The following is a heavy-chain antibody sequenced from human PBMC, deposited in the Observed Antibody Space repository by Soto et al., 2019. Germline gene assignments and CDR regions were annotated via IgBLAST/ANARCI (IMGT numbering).Heavy chain of an antibody. CDR2: ISAYNGNT. CDR3: AREGRDGYNSP. D-gene: IGHD5-12*01. J-gene: IGHJ5*02. Sequence: ASVKVSCKAPCYTFTSYVISWVRQAPGQGLEWMGWISAYNGNTNYAQKLQGRVTMTTDTSTSTAYIELRSLRSDDTAVYYCAREGRDGYNSPWGQGTLVTVSS. CDR1: CYTFTSYV. V-gene: IGHV1-18*01.